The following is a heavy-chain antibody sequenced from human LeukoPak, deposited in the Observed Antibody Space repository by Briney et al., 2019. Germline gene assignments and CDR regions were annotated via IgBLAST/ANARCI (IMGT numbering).Heavy chain of an antibody. V-gene: IGHV4-39*07. CDR2: VYYSGLT. D-gene: IGHD5-18*01. Sequence: PSETLSLTCTVSGGSINSTNYNWGWIRQPPRRGPEWLASVYYSGLTYYNSSLKSRVSISVDTPKNQFSLKLSSVTAADTAVYYCARLAKRGYSYPSYFDYWGQGTLVTVSS. CDR3: ARLAKRGYSYPSYFDY. CDR1: GGSINSTNYN. J-gene: IGHJ4*02.